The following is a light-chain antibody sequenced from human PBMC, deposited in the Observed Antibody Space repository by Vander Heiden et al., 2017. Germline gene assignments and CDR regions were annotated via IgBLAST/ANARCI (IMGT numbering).Light chain of an antibody. Sequence: DIVMTQSPDSLAVSLAETATINCKSSQSVLHSSNNKNYLAWYQQKPGQPPKLLIYWASTRESGVPDRFSGSGSGTDFTLAISSLQAEDVAVYYCQQYYTTPHTFGQGTKLEIK. CDR3: QQYYTTPHT. CDR1: QSVLHSSNNKNY. CDR2: WAS. V-gene: IGKV4-1*01. J-gene: IGKJ2*01.